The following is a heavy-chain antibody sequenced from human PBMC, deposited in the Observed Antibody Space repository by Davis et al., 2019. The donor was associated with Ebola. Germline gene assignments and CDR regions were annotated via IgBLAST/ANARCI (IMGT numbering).Heavy chain of an antibody. CDR1: GYTFTSYG. CDR2: ISAYNGNT. D-gene: IGHD7-27*01. CDR3: ARAPLGGVYYYYMDV. J-gene: IGHJ6*03. Sequence: ASVKVSCKASGYTFTSYGISWVRQAPGQGLEWMGWISAYNGNTNYAQKLQGRVTMTTDTSTSTAYMELRSLRSDDTAVYYCARAPLGGVYYYYMDVWGKGTTVTVSS. V-gene: IGHV1-18*01.